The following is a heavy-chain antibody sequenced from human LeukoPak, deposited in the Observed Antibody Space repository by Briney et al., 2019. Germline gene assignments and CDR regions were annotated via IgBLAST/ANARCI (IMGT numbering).Heavy chain of an antibody. CDR2: ISSSSDNI. D-gene: IGHD5-12*01. CDR3: TKSRISFSGQADR. J-gene: IGHJ5*02. Sequence: PGGSLRLSCAASGFTFSTYGMTWVRQAPGKGLEWNSYISSSSDNIKYADSVKGRFTSSRDNAKNSLYLQMNSLRAEDTAVYYCTKSRISFSGQADRWGQGTLVTVSS. V-gene: IGHV3-48*04. CDR1: GFTFSTYG.